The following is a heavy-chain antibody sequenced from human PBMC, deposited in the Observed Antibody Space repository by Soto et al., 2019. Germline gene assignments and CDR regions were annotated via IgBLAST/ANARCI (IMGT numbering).Heavy chain of an antibody. CDR3: ARFRGSGSVDY. J-gene: IGHJ4*02. CDR1: GCSISSYY. CDR2: IYYSGST. Sequence: QVQLQESGPGLVKPSETLSLTCTVSGCSISSYYWSWIRQPPGKGLEWIGYIYYSGSTNYNPSLKSRVTTSVDTSKNQFSLQLSSVTAADTAVYYCARFRGSGSVDYWGQGTLVTVSS. D-gene: IGHD3-10*01. V-gene: IGHV4-59*01.